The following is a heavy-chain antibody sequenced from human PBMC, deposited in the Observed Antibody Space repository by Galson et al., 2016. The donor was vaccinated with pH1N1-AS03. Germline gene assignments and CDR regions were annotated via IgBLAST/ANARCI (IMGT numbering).Heavy chain of an antibody. CDR3: ARKPTGSMVVTIGVGYLDL. V-gene: IGHV2-5*01. D-gene: IGHD2-21*02. CDR2: IYWNSEK. Sequence: PALVKPTQTLTLTCDFSGFSLHTNGVGVGWIRQPPGMPLEWLALIYWNSEKRYNPFLKGRLTITKDTSKNQVVLTMTNMAPGDTATYFCARKPTGSMVVTIGVGYLDLWGRGTLVAVSS. J-gene: IGHJ2*01. CDR1: GFSLHTNGVG.